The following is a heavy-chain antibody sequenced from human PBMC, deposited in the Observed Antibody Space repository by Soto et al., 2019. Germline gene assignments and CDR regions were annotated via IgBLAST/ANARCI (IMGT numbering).Heavy chain of an antibody. V-gene: IGHV1-69*13. CDR2: IIPIFGTA. CDR1: GGTFSSYA. D-gene: IGHD3-22*01. J-gene: IGHJ6*02. Sequence: SVKVSCKASGGTFSSYAISWVRQAPGQGLEWMGGIIPIFGTANYAQKFQGRVTITADESTSTAYMELSSLRSEDTAVYYCARGPYYYDSSGYYLLGNYYYGMDGWGQGTTVTSP. CDR3: ARGPYYYDSSGYYLLGNYYYGMDG.